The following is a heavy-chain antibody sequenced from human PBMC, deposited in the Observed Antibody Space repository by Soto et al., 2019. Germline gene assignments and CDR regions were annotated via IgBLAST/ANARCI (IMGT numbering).Heavy chain of an antibody. J-gene: IGHJ5*02. Sequence: SVKVSCKASGGTIRIYVFSWVRQARGQRLEWIGWIVVGSGNTNYAQKFQERVTITRDMSTSTAYMELSSLRSEDTAVYYCAAVLRFRRFDPWGQGTLVTVSS. CDR2: IVVGSGNT. V-gene: IGHV1-58*01. CDR3: AAVLRFRRFDP. CDR1: GGTIRIYV. D-gene: IGHD3-3*01.